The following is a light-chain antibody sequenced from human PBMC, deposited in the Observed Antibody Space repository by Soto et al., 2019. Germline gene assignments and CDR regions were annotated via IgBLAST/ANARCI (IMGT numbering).Light chain of an antibody. CDR1: SSNIGSNY. Sequence: QSVLTQPPSASGTPGQRVTISCSGSSSNIGSNYVYWYHQLPGTAPKLLIYRNNERPLGVPDRFSGSKSGTSASLVISGLRSEDEADYYCVAWDDSPSGHVVFGGGTKLTVL. J-gene: IGLJ2*01. CDR2: RNN. CDR3: VAWDDSPSGHVV. V-gene: IGLV1-47*01.